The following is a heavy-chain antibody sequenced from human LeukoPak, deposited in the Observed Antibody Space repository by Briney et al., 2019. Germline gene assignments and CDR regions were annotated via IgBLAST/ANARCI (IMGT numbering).Heavy chain of an antibody. V-gene: IGHV4-34*01. Sequence: PSETLSLTCAVYGGSFSGYYWSWIRQPPGKGLEWIGEINHSGSTNYNPSLKSRVTISVDTSKNQFSLKLSSVTAADTAVYYCARRTDYYDGSGFDYWGQGTLVTVSS. CDR2: INHSGST. CDR3: ARRTDYYDGSGFDY. J-gene: IGHJ4*02. D-gene: IGHD3-22*01. CDR1: GGSFSGYY.